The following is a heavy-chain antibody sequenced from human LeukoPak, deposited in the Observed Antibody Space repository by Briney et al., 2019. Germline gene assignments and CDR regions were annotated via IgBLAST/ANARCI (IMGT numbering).Heavy chain of an antibody. V-gene: IGHV4-4*02. CDR2: IYHSGST. CDR1: GVSISSSNW. Sequence: PSETLSLTCAVSGVSISSSNWWSWVRQPPGKGLEWIGEIYHSGSTNYNPSLKSRVTISVDKSKNQFSLKLSSVTAADTAVYYCARLRLGLAAAGPRRHYYYYMDVWGKGTTVTISS. CDR3: ARLRLGLAAAGPRRHYYYYMDV. J-gene: IGHJ6*03. D-gene: IGHD6-13*01.